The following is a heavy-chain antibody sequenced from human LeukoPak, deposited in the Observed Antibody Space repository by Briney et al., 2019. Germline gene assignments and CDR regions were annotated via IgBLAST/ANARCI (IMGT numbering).Heavy chain of an antibody. CDR3: ARVSTLGIGQADDY. D-gene: IGHD7-27*01. V-gene: IGHV1-18*01. Sequence: ASVKVFCKASGYTFTSCGISWVRQAPGQGLEWMGWISAYNGNTNYAQKLQGRVTMTTDTSTSTAYMELRSLRSDDTAAYYCARVSTLGIGQADDYWGQGTLVTVSS. CDR1: GYTFTSCG. J-gene: IGHJ4*02. CDR2: ISAYNGNT.